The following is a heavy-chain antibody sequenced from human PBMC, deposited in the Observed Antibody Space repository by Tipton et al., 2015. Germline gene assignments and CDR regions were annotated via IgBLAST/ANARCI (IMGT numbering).Heavy chain of an antibody. CDR2: ISWNSISI. V-gene: IGHV3-9*01. CDR3: GKDDGYNYGGTIEH. D-gene: IGHD5-24*01. CDR1: GFMFDEYA. Sequence: SLRLSCVASGFMFDEYAMYWVRQPPGKGLEWVSGISWNSISIGYADSVKGRFTISRDNVKKSLYLEMNSLRADDTALYYCGKDDGYNYGGTIEHWGQGTLVTVSS. J-gene: IGHJ4*02.